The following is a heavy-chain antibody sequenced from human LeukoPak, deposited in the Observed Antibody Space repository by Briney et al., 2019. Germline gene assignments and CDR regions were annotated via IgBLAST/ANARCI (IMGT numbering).Heavy chain of an antibody. J-gene: IGHJ6*02. Sequence: ASLKLSCKASGYTFTGYYMRWVRQDPGQGLEWMGWINPDSGGTNYAQKFQGRVTMTRDTSISTAYMELSRLRSDDTAVYYCARAFFLSRAYYDFWSASPHYYGMDVWGQGTTVTVSS. CDR1: GYTFTGYY. D-gene: IGHD3-3*01. CDR2: INPDSGGT. V-gene: IGHV1-2*02. CDR3: ARAFFLSRAYYDFWSASPHYYGMDV.